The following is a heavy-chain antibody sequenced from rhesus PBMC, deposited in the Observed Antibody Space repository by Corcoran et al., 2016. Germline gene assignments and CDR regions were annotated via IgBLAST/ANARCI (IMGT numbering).Heavy chain of an antibody. V-gene: IGHV5-20*02. J-gene: IGHJ1*01. CDR2: IDASDSDN. CDR1: GYSFTSYL. D-gene: IGHD4-17*01. Sequence: EVQLVQSGAEVKRHGASLKISCKTSGYSFTSYLNSWVRKMPRKGLEWVGAIDASDSDNRYSPSFRDQVTFSADKSISTAYLQWISLKASDTATYYCARWPMGAGGLGAEYCEFWGQGALVTVSS. CDR3: ARWPMGAGGLGAEYCEF.